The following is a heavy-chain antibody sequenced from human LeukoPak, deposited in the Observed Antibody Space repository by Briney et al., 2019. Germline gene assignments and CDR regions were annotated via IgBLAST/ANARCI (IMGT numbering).Heavy chain of an antibody. D-gene: IGHD2-2*01. CDR3: ARGTLAVPGAIDY. CDR1: GYSFIAYF. V-gene: IGHV1-2*02. CDR2: INPNSGGT. J-gene: IGHJ4*02. Sequence: GASVKVSCKASGYSFIAYFMHWVRQAPGQGLEWMGWINPNSGGTNYAQKFQGSVTMTRDTSITTAYMEVSRLKSDDTAVYYCARGTLAVPGAIDYWGQGTLVTVSS.